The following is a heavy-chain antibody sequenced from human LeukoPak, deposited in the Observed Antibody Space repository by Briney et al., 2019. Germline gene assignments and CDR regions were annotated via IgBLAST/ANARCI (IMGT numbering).Heavy chain of an antibody. CDR3: ARDGVGATSRNWFDP. V-gene: IGHV3-20*04. D-gene: IGHD1-26*01. CDR1: GFTFDDYG. J-gene: IGHJ5*02. Sequence: PGGSLRLSCAASGFTFDDYGMSWVRQAPGKGLEWVSGINWNGGSTGYADSVKGRFTISRDNAKNSLYLQMNSLRAEDTALYYCARDGVGATSRNWFDPWGQGTLVTVSS. CDR2: INWNGGST.